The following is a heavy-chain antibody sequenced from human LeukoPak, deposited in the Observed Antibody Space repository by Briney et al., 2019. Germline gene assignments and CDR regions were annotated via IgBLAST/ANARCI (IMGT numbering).Heavy chain of an antibody. J-gene: IGHJ4*02. Sequence: SETLSLTCTVSGGSVSSGSYYWSWIRQPPGKGLEWIGYIYYSGGTNYNPSLKSRVTISIDTSKNQFSLRLSSVTAADTAIYYCARRNYYFDSWGQGTLVTVSS. CDR3: ARRNYYFDS. V-gene: IGHV4-61*01. CDR1: GGSVSSGSYY. CDR2: IYYSGGT.